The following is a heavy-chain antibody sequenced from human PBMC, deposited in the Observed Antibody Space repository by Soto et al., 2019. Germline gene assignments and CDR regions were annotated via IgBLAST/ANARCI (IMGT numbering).Heavy chain of an antibody. D-gene: IGHD1-1*01. CDR1: GFTFSNAW. V-gene: IGHV3-15*07. J-gene: IGHJ6*02. CDR3: TATLPTGTYYYYGMDV. Sequence: GGSLRLSCAASGFTFSNAWMNWVRQAPGKGLEWVGRIKSKTDGGTTDYAAPVKGRFTISRDDSKNTLYLQMNSLKTEDTAVYYCTATLPTGTYYYYGMDVWGQGTTVTVSS. CDR2: IKSKTDGGTT.